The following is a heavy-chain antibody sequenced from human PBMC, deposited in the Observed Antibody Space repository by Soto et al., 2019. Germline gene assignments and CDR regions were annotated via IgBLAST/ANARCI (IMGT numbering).Heavy chain of an antibody. CDR2: IIPIFGTA. J-gene: IGHJ5*02. D-gene: IGHD2-2*01. CDR3: ARYMHWFDP. CDR1: GGTFSSYA. V-gene: IGHV1-69*06. Sequence: AVKVSCKASGGTFSSYAISWVRQAPGQGLEWMGGIIPIFGTANYAQKFQGRVTITADKSTSTAYMELSSLRYEDTAVYYCARYMHWFDPCRQGRLVTGSS.